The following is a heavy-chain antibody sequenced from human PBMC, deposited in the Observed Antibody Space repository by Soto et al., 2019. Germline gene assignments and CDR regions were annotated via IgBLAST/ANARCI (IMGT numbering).Heavy chain of an antibody. J-gene: IGHJ5*02. D-gene: IGHD5-12*01. CDR1: GYPFSKYG. CDR3: ATSYDSGFDP. Sequence: QLQLVQSGAEVERPGASVRDSCKAYGYPFSKYGISWIRQAPGQGLEWMGWIKPDNGDTNYAQKFQGRVTMTTDTSSNPAYMELRRLRSDDTAVYYCATSYDSGFDPWGQGTLVSVSS. V-gene: IGHV1-18*04. CDR2: IKPDNGDT.